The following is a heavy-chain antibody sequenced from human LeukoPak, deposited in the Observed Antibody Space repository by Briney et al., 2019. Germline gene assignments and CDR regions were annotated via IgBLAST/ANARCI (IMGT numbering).Heavy chain of an antibody. Sequence: SVKVSCKASGGTFSSYAISWVRQAPGQELEWMGGIIPIFGTPNYAQKFQGRVTITADESTSTAYMELSSLRSEDTAVYYCARKQGYCSSTSCYSPFDYWGQGTLVTVSS. D-gene: IGHD2-2*01. CDR2: IIPIFGTP. J-gene: IGHJ4*02. V-gene: IGHV1-69*13. CDR1: GGTFSSYA. CDR3: ARKQGYCSSTSCYSPFDY.